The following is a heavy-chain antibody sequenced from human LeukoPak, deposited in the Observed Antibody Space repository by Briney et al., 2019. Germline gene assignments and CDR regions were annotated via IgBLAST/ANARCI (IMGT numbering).Heavy chain of an antibody. V-gene: IGHV3-74*01. CDR1: GFTFSSYW. CDR3: ARVIREQQLVNYYYYYGMDV. D-gene: IGHD6-13*01. J-gene: IGHJ6*02. CDR2: INSDGSST. Sequence: GGSLRLSCAASGFTFSSYWMHWVRQAPGKGLVWVSRINSDGSSTSYADSVKGRFTISRDNAKNTLYLQMNSLRAEDTAVYYCARVIREQQLVNYYYYYGMDVWGQGTTVTVSS.